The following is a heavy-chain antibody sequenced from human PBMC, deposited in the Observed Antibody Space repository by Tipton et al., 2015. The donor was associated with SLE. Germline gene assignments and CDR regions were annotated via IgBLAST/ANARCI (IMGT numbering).Heavy chain of an antibody. Sequence: SLRLSCAASGFSFDRYDMNWVRQAPGKGLEWVSYISRSSKDIYYADSVKGRFTISRDNAKNSLYLQMNSLRVEDTGVYYCAREYYYGSVWGQGTLVTVSS. CDR2: ISRSSKDI. J-gene: IGHJ1*01. V-gene: IGHV3-21*06. D-gene: IGHD3-10*01. CDR1: GFSFDRYD. CDR3: AREYYYGSV.